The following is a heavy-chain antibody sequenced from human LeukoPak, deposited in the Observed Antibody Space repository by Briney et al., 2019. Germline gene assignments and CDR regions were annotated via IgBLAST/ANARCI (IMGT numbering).Heavy chain of an antibody. D-gene: IGHD6-13*01. CDR2: ISGSGGST. CDR3: AKDSSSWYSEYFQH. CDR1: GFTFSKYW. V-gene: IGHV3-23*01. Sequence: GGSLRLSCAVAGFTFSKYWMRWVRQAPGKGLEWGSAISGSGGSTYYADSVKGRFTISRDNSKNTLYLQMNSLGDEDTAVYYCAKDSSSWYSEYFQHWGQGTLVTVSS. J-gene: IGHJ1*01.